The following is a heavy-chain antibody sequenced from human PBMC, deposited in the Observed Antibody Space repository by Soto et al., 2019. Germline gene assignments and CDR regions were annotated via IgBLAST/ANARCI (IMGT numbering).Heavy chain of an antibody. CDR1: GFTFSTYW. CDR2: IKQDGSDK. Sequence: EVQLVESGGGLVQPGGSLRLSCAASGFTFSTYWMGWVRQAPGKGLEWVANIKQDGSDKYYVDSVKGRFTISRDNAKNSLYLQMNSLRAEDTAVYFCASSEHSSNFDYWGRGTLVTVSS. D-gene: IGHD6-6*01. CDR3: ASSEHSSNFDY. J-gene: IGHJ4*02. V-gene: IGHV3-7*01.